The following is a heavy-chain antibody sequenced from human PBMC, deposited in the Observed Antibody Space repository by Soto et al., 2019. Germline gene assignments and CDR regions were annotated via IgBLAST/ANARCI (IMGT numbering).Heavy chain of an antibody. J-gene: IGHJ6*02. CDR1: GGSISSGAYY. Sequence: ETLSLTCTVSGGSISSGAYYWTWIRQAPGKGLEWVSSISSSSSYIYYADSVKGRFTISRDNAKNSLYLQMNSLRAEDTAVYYCARCVGSGSYNGFSYYYYGMDVWGQGTTVTVSS. CDR3: ARCVGSGSYNGFSYYYYGMDV. CDR2: ISSSSSYI. V-gene: IGHV3-21*01. D-gene: IGHD1-26*01.